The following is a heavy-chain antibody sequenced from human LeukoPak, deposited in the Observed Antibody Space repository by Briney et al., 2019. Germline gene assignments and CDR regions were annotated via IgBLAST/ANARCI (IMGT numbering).Heavy chain of an antibody. V-gene: IGHV3-48*04. CDR3: ARGGRWLQIIDY. CDR1: GFTFSNYW. CDR2: ISSSGSTI. J-gene: IGHJ4*02. Sequence: GGSLRLSCAASGFTFSNYWMNWVRQAPGKGLEWVSYISSSGSTIYYADSVKGRFTISRDNAKNSLYLQMNSLRAEDTAVYYCARGGRWLQIIDYWGQGTLVTVSS. D-gene: IGHD5-24*01.